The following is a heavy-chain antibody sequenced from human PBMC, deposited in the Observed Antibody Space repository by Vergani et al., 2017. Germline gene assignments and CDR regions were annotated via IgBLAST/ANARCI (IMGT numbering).Heavy chain of an antibody. D-gene: IGHD5-12*01. J-gene: IGHJ4*02. V-gene: IGHV3-23*01. Sequence: VELLESGGGLVQPGGSLGLSCAASGFTFSSYAMSWVRQAPGNGLEWVSSVSGSSATPYYADSVKGRFIISRDNSKNTLHLQMNSLRADDTAVYYCTXGSRGYTGYFFDYWVQGTLATVSS. CDR2: VSGSSATP. CDR1: GFTFSSYA. CDR3: TXGSRGYTGYFFDY.